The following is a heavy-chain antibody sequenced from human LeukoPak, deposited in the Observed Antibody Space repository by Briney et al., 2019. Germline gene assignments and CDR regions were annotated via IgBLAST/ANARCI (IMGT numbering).Heavy chain of an antibody. Sequence: PGGSLRLSCAASGSTFSSYWMHWVRQAPGKGLVWVSRINTDGSTTSYADSVKGRFTISRDSAKNTLFLQMNSLRADDTAVYYCARPGKGFDCWGQGTQVTVSS. CDR1: GSTFSSYW. V-gene: IGHV3-74*01. CDR2: INTDGSTT. J-gene: IGHJ4*02. CDR3: ARPGKGFDC.